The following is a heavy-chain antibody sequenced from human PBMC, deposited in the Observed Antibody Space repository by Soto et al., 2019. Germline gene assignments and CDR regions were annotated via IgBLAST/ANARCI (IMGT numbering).Heavy chain of an antibody. CDR3: AGHKAARLYYYYYGMDV. V-gene: IGHV4-30-4*01. J-gene: IGHJ6*02. CDR1: GGSIASGDYY. CDR2: IYYTGST. D-gene: IGHD6-6*01. Sequence: SETLSLTCTVSGGSIASGDYYWSWIRQPPGKGLEWIGCIYYTGSTYYNPSLKSRVTISVDTSKNQFSLKLSSVTAADTAVYYCAGHKAARLYYYYYGMDVWGQGTTVTVSS.